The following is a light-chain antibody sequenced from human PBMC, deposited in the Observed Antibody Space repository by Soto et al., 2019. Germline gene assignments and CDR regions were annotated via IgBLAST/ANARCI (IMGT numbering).Light chain of an antibody. CDR3: QQHNNWPLT. V-gene: IGKV3-15*01. CDR1: QSVSDN. J-gene: IGKJ4*01. CDR2: RAS. Sequence: EIVMTQSPATLSVSPGERATLSYRASQSVSDNLVWYQQKPGQAPRLLIYRASTRATGIPARFSGSGSGTEFTLTISGLQSEDFAVYYCQQHNNWPLTFGGGTKVEIK.